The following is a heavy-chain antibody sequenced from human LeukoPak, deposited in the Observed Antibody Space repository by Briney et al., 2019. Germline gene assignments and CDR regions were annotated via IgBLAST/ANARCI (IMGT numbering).Heavy chain of an antibody. J-gene: IGHJ4*02. V-gene: IGHV3-15*01. CDR2: IKSKTDGGTT. D-gene: IGHD6-19*01. CDR3: TTVASSGWYRDYFDY. CDR1: GFTFSNAW. Sequence: PGGSLRLSCAASGFTFSNAWMSWVRQAPGKGLEWVGRIKSKTDGGTTDYAAPVKGRFTISRDDSKNTLYLQMNSLKTEDTAVYYCTTVASSGWYRDYFDYWGQGTLVTVSS.